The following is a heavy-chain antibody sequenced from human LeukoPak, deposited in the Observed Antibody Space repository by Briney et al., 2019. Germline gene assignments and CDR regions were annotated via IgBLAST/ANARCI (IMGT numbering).Heavy chain of an antibody. CDR3: ARYEDQLPRAYYYGMDV. CDR1: GYTFTSYG. D-gene: IGHD2-2*01. CDR2: ISAYNGNT. J-gene: IGHJ6*02. V-gene: IGHV1-18*01. Sequence: ASVKVSCKASGYTFTSYGISWVRQAPGQGLEWMGWISAYNGNTNYAQKLQGRVTMTTDTSTSTAYMELRSLRSDDTAVYYCARYEDQLPRAYYYGMDVWGQGTTVTVPS.